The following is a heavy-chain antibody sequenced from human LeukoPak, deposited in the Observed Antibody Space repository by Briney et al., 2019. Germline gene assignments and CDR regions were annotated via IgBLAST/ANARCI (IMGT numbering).Heavy chain of an antibody. Sequence: SETLSLTCAVYGGSFSGCYWSWIRQPPGKGLEWIGEVNHSGSTNYNPSLKSRVTISVDTSKNQFSLKLSSVTAADTAVYYCARDYHGLGYAFDIWGQGTMVTVSS. D-gene: IGHD3-10*01. V-gene: IGHV4-34*01. CDR3: ARDYHGLGYAFDI. CDR1: GGSFSGCY. CDR2: VNHSGST. J-gene: IGHJ3*02.